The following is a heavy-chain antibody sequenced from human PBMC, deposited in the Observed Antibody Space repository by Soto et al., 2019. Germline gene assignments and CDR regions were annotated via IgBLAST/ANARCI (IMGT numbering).Heavy chain of an antibody. V-gene: IGHV3-64*01. J-gene: IGHJ2*01. CDR3: ARDQLWFGELLYPVNWYFDL. Sequence: EVQLVESGGGLVQPGGSLRLSCAASGFTFSSYAMHWVRQAPGKGLEYVSAISSNGGSTYYANSVKGRFTISRDNSKNTLYLQMGSLRAEDMAVYYCARDQLWFGELLYPVNWYFDLWGRGTLVTVSS. CDR1: GFTFSSYA. CDR2: ISSNGGST. D-gene: IGHD3-10*01.